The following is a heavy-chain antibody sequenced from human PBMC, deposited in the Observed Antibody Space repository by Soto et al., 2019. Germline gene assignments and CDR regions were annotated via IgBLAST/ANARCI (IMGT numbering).Heavy chain of an antibody. CDR3: ANGYCSSTSCYLRFDP. J-gene: IGHJ5*02. CDR1: GFTFDDYA. D-gene: IGHD2-2*01. CDR2: ISWNSGSI. V-gene: IGHV3-9*01. Sequence: EVQLVESGGGLVQPGRSLRLSCAASGFTFDDYAMHWVRQAPGKGLEWVSGISWNSGSIGYADSVKGRFTISRDNAKNSLYLQMNSLRAEDTALYYCANGYCSSTSCYLRFDPWGQGTLVTVSS.